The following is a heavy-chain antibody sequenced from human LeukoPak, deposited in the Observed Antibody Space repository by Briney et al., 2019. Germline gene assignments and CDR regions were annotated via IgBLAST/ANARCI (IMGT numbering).Heavy chain of an antibody. CDR3: ARGDHVDTAMVYYYYYMDV. J-gene: IGHJ6*03. Sequence: ASVKVSCKASGYTFTGYYMHWVRQAPGQGLERMGWINPNSGGTNYAQKFQGRVTMTRDTSISTAYMELSRLRSDDTAVYYCARGDHVDTAMVYYYYYMDVWGKGTTVTISS. D-gene: IGHD5-18*01. CDR1: GYTFTGYY. V-gene: IGHV1-2*02. CDR2: INPNSGGT.